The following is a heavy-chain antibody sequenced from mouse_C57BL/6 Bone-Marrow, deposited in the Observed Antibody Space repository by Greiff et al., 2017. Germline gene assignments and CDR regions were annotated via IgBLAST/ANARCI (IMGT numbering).Heavy chain of an antibody. CDR1: GYTFTDYY. J-gene: IGHJ3*01. CDR3: ARTGWLLAWFAY. D-gene: IGHD2-3*01. Sequence: VQLKESGPVLVKPGASVKMSCKASGYTFTDYYMNWVKQSHGKSLEWIGVINPYNGGTSSNQKFKGKATLTVDKSSSTAYMELNSLTSEDSAVYYCARTGWLLAWFAYWGQGTLVTVSA. CDR2: INPYNGGT. V-gene: IGHV1-19*01.